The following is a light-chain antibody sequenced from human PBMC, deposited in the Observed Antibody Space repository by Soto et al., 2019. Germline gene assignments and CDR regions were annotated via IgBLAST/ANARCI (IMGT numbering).Light chain of an antibody. CDR1: SSDVVGYNY. J-gene: IGLJ1*01. Sequence: QSVLTQPASVSGSPGQSITISCTGTSSDVVGYNYVSWYQQHPGKAPKFMIYDVSNRPSGVSNRFSGSKSGNTASLTISGLQAEDEADYYCCSYTTSNTRQIVFGTGTKVNVL. CDR2: DVS. V-gene: IGLV2-14*01. CDR3: CSYTTSNTRQIV.